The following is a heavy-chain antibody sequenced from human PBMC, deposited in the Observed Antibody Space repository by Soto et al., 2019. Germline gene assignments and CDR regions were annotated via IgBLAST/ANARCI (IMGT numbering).Heavy chain of an antibody. CDR3: AKDRDFWSGYYPCMDV. D-gene: IGHD3-3*01. CDR1: GFTFSSYA. J-gene: IGHJ6*01. CDR2: IDTSGGST. Sequence: GSLRLSGAASGFTFSSYAMTWVRQAPGKGLEWVSAIDTSGGSTYYADSVRGRFTISRDNSKNTLYLQMNSLRDEDTAVYYCAKDRDFWSGYYPCMDVWGQGTTVTVSS. V-gene: IGHV3-23*01.